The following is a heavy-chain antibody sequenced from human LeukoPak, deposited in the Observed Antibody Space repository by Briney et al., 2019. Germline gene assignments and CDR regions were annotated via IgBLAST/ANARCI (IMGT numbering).Heavy chain of an antibody. Sequence: PSETLSLTCTVSGGSIRSYYWSWIRQPPGKGLEWIGYIYYSGSTNYNPSLKSRATISVDTSKNQFSLKLSSVTAADTAVYYCARHISGWYHYFDYWGQGTLVTVSS. V-gene: IGHV4-59*08. CDR2: IYYSGST. CDR3: ARHISGWYHYFDY. J-gene: IGHJ4*02. D-gene: IGHD6-19*01. CDR1: GGSIRSYY.